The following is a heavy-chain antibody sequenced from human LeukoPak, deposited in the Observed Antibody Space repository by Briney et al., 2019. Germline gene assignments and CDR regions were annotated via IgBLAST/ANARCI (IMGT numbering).Heavy chain of an antibody. J-gene: IGHJ6*02. V-gene: IGHV3-30*04. CDR2: ISSDRSNK. Sequence: GGSLRLSYTASGFTFSAYTMHWVRQAPGKGLEWVALISSDRSNKYYSDSVKGRFTISSDNSKNTLYLQMNSLRPEDTAVYYCAKCCPMDVWGQGTTVTVSS. CDR3: AKCCPMDV. D-gene: IGHD4/OR15-4a*01. CDR1: GFTFSAYT.